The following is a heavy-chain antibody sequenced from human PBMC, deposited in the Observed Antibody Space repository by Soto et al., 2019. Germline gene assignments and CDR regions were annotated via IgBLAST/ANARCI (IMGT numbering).Heavy chain of an antibody. V-gene: IGHV3-53*01. CDR2: IYNDGTT. D-gene: IGHD3-10*01. CDR3: VRPLPSGRNYGMDV. Sequence: GGSLRLSCTGYGLGVRNNYMSWVRQAPGMGLEWVSVIYNDGTTYYADSVKGRFTLSRDTSKNTLSLQMDSLRAEDTAVYYCVRPLPSGRNYGMDVWGQGTTVTVSS. CDR1: GLGVRNNY. J-gene: IGHJ6*02.